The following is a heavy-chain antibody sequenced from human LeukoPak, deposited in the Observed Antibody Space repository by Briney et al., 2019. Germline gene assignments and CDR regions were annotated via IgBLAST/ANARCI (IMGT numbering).Heavy chain of an antibody. V-gene: IGHV4-38-2*02. CDR1: GYSISSGYY. J-gene: IGHJ4*02. CDR2: IYHSGST. Sequence: SETQSLTCTVSGYSISSGYYWGWIRQPPGKGLEWIGSIYHSGSTYYNPSLKSRVTISVDTSKNQFSLKLSSVTAADTAVYYCARDSWGWPFDYWGQGTLVTVSS. CDR3: ARDSWGWPFDY. D-gene: IGHD3-16*01.